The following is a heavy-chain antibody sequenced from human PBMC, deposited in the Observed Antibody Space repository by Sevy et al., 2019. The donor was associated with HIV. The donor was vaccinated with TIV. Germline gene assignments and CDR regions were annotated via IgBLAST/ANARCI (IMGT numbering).Heavy chain of an antibody. Sequence: GGCLRLSCAASGFTFSSYEMNWVRQAPGKGLEWVSYISSTGSTIYYADSVKGRFTISRDNAKNSLYLQMSSLRAEDMAVYYCTTDAPGSSIVDYWGQGTLVTVSS. V-gene: IGHV3-48*03. CDR2: ISSTGSTI. D-gene: IGHD6-13*01. CDR3: TTDAPGSSIVDY. J-gene: IGHJ4*02. CDR1: GFTFSSYE.